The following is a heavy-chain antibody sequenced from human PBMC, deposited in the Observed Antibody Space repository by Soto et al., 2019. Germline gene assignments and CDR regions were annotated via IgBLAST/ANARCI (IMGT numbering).Heavy chain of an antibody. Sequence: GASVKVSCKASGGTFSSYAISWVRQAPGQGLEWMGGIIPIFGTANYAQKFQGRVTITADESTSTAYMELSSLRAEDTAVYYCARAEDSSGWTVYYYYYGMDVWGQGTTVTVSS. CDR3: ARAEDSSGWTVYYYYYGMDV. CDR1: GGTFSSYA. CDR2: IIPIFGTA. J-gene: IGHJ6*02. V-gene: IGHV1-69*13. D-gene: IGHD6-19*01.